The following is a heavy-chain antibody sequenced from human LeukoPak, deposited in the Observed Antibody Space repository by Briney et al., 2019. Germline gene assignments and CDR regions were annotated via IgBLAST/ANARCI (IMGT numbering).Heavy chain of an antibody. CDR2: ISASGTDT. CDR1: GLSFSNYA. D-gene: IGHD6-13*01. V-gene: IGHV3-23*01. CDR3: AKDQTAAVGQLDY. Sequence: GGSLRLSCTASGLSFSNYAMTWVRQAPGKGLEWASVISASGTDTYYADSVKGRFTISRDNSQNTLYLHMNSLRAEDTAVYYCAKDQTAAVGQLDYWGQGTVVTVSS. J-gene: IGHJ4*02.